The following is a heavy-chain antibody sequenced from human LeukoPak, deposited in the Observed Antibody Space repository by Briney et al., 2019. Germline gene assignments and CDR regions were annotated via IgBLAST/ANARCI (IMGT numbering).Heavy chain of an antibody. CDR2: ISASGTDT. CDR1: GLSFSNYA. D-gene: IGHD6-13*01. V-gene: IGHV3-23*01. CDR3: AKDQTAAVGQLDY. Sequence: GGSLRLSCTASGLSFSNYAMTWVRQAPGKGLEWASVISASGTDTYYADSVKGRFTISRDNSQNTLYLHMNSLRAEDTAVYYCAKDQTAAVGQLDYWGQGTVVTVSS. J-gene: IGHJ4*02.